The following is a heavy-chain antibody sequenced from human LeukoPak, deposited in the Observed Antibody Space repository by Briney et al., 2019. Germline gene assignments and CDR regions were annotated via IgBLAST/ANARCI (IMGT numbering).Heavy chain of an antibody. CDR1: GGSISSYY. CDR3: PSLAPYYYDSSGGAFDI. D-gene: IGHD3-22*01. V-gene: IGHV4-59*01. CDR2: IYYSEST. J-gene: IGHJ3*02. Sequence: SETLSLTRTVPGGSISSYYWSWIRQPPGKGLEWIGYIYYSESTNYNPSLKRRATISVDTSKNQSSLKPSSVTSADTAVYYCPSLAPYYYDSSGGAFDIWGQGTMVTVSS.